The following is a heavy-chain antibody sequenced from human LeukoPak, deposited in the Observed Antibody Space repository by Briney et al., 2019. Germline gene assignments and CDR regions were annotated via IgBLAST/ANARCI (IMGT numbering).Heavy chain of an antibody. CDR3: ARWATSLNCSGGSCLDY. CDR2: IYYSGST. Sequence: SETLSLTCTVSGGSISSYYWSWIRQPPGKGLEWIGYIYYSGSTNCNPSLKSRVTISVDTPKNQFSLKLSSVTAADTAVYYCARWATSLNCSGGSCLDYWGQGTLVTVSS. V-gene: IGHV4-59*01. CDR1: GGSISSYY. D-gene: IGHD2-15*01. J-gene: IGHJ4*02.